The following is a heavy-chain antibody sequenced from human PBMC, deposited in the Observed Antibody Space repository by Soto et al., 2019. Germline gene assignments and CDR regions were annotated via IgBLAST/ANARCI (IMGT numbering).Heavy chain of an antibody. CDR1: GFSFSSYS. V-gene: IGHV3-21*01. Sequence: EVQLVESGGGLVKPGGSLRLSCAASGFSFSSYSMNWVRQAPGKGLERVSSITSSSSSSYIYYADSVKGRFTISRDNAKNSLFLQMNRLRAEDTAVYYCARDLQMATIRGGDYWGQGTLVTVSS. D-gene: IGHD5-12*01. CDR3: ARDLQMATIRGGDY. CDR2: ITSSSSSSYI. J-gene: IGHJ4*02.